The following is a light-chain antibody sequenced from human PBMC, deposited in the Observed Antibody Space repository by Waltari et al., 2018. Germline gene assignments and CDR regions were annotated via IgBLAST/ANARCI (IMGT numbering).Light chain of an antibody. Sequence: QSALTQPASVSGSPGQSITIYCTGTSSDVGSYNLFSWYQQHPGKAPKLMIDEVSNRPSGVSNRFSGSKSGNTASLTISGLQAEDEADYYCSSYTSSSTVVFGGGTKLTVL. CDR1: SSDVGSYNL. CDR3: SSYTSSSTVV. CDR2: EVS. J-gene: IGLJ2*01. V-gene: IGLV2-14*02.